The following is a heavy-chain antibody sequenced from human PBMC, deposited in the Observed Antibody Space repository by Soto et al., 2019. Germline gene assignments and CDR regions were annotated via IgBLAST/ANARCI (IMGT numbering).Heavy chain of an antibody. CDR3: ARDWGSSGWFNWFDP. D-gene: IGHD6-19*01. CDR2: LSHDGRNT. J-gene: IGHJ5*02. CDR1: GFTLHNYG. Sequence: QVLLVESGGGVVQPGRSLRLSCAASGFTLHNYGMHWVRQAPGKGPEWVAILSHDGRNTNYGDSVRGRFTVSRDESKNTLYLQIDSLRVEDTAVYYCARDWGSSGWFNWFDPWGQGTLVIVSS. V-gene: IGHV3-30*03.